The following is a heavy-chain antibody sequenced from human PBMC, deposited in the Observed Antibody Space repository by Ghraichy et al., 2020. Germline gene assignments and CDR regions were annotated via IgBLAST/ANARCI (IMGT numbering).Heavy chain of an antibody. J-gene: IGHJ5*02. Sequence: GSLRFSCAASGFSFRDSAMTWVRQAPGKGLEWVASITDLGYNTYYAHSVKRRFTISRDTSKNMLSLQMNSLRVEDTAIYYCAKDMMMLRILEWISYFDDWGKGTLVTVSS. D-gene: IGHD3-3*01. V-gene: IGHV3-23*01. CDR1: GFSFRDSA. CDR3: AKDMMMLRILEWISYFDD. CDR2: ITDLGYNT.